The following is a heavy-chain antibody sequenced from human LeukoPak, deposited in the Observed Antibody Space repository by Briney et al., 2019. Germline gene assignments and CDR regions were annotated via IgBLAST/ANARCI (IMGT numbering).Heavy chain of an antibody. CDR3: ARCLHGDGYTPGDY. V-gene: IGHV5-51*01. CDR1: GYTFTNYY. D-gene: IGHD5-24*01. CDR2: IYPGDSDT. J-gene: IGHJ4*02. Sequence: GESLKISCKGSGYTFTNYYIAWVRQMPGKGLAWMGIIYPGDSDTRYSPSFQGQVTISADKSINTAYLQWSSLKASDTAIYYCARCLHGDGYTPGDYWGQGTLVTVSS.